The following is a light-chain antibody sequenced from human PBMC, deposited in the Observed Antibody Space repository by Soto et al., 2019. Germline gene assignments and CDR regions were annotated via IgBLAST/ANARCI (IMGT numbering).Light chain of an antibody. Sequence: EMVLTQSPGILSLSPGERATLSCRASQSVNNDYIAWYQQKPGQAPRLLIYGASNRATGIPDRISGSGSGTDFTLTISRLEPEDFAVYYCQQYDNSPRWTFGQGTKVEIK. CDR1: QSVNNDY. V-gene: IGKV3-20*01. J-gene: IGKJ1*01. CDR2: GAS. CDR3: QQYDNSPRWT.